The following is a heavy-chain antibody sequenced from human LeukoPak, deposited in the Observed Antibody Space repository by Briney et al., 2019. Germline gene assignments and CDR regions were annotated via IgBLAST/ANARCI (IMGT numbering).Heavy chain of an antibody. Sequence: ASVRVSCKASASTFSTYAIHWVRQAPGQGLEWMGWISTGNGNTRYSKAFQDRVTITRDTSASTVYMDLRGLRSEDMAVYYCARENYYRIGRFDRAYLDDWGQGTLVTVSS. CDR2: ISTGNGNT. CDR3: ARENYYRIGRFDRAYLDD. V-gene: IGHV1-3*03. J-gene: IGHJ4*02. CDR1: ASTFSTYA. D-gene: IGHD3-10*01.